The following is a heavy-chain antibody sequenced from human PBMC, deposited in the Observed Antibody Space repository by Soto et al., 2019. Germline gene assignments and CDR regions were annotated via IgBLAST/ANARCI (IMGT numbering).Heavy chain of an antibody. CDR3: ARHTPAISISDH. CDR2: LYYSGTT. Sequence: SETLSLTCTVSGGSISRGGYFRSWIRQRPGKGLEWIGYLYYSGTTIYNPSLKSRVTISVDTSKNQFSLKLSSVTAADTAVYYCARHTPAISISDHWGQGTLVTVSS. CDR1: GGSISRGGYF. J-gene: IGHJ4*02. D-gene: IGHD2-15*01. V-gene: IGHV4-39*01.